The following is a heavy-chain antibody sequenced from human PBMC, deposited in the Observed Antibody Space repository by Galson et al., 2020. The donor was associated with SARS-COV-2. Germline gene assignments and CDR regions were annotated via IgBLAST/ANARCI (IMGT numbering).Heavy chain of an antibody. V-gene: IGHV3-13*04. J-gene: IGHJ5*02. CDR2: IGTAGET. D-gene: IGHD3-10*01. CDR1: GFTFSSYD. Sequence: GESLKISCAASGFTFSSYDMHWVRQATGKGLEWVSVIGTAGETYYPGSVKGRFTISRENAKNSLYLQMNSLRAGDTAVYYCARGGRGVIPYWFDPWGQGTLVTVSS. CDR3: ARGGRGVIPYWFDP.